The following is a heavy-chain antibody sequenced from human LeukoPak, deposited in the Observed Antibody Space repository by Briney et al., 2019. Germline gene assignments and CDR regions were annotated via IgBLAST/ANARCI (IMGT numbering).Heavy chain of an antibody. CDR3: ARIKGRNDYYFDY. D-gene: IGHD2-21*02. CDR2: IYSGGST. CDR1: GFTVSSNY. V-gene: IGHV3-53*01. J-gene: IGHJ4*02. Sequence: GGSLRLSCAASGFTVSSNYMSWVRQAPGKGLEWVSVIYSGGSTYYADSVKGRFTISRDNSKNTLYLQMNSLRAEDTAVYYCARIKGRNDYYFDYWGQGTLVTVSS.